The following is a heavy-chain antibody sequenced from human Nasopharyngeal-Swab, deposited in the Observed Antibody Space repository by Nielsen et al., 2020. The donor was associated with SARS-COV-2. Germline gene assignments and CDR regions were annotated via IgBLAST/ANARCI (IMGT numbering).Heavy chain of an antibody. CDR3: ARGGAGVVPSPVLGLGPYYSYYYMDV. V-gene: IGHV4-34*01. J-gene: IGHJ6*03. CDR2: FSQGGGT. Sequence: WIRQPPGEGLEWIGDFSQGGGTNYNPSLKNRVTISVATSKNQFSLKLSSVTAAETAVYYCARGGAGVVPSPVLGLGPYYSYYYMDVWGKGTTVTVSS. D-gene: IGHD2-2*01.